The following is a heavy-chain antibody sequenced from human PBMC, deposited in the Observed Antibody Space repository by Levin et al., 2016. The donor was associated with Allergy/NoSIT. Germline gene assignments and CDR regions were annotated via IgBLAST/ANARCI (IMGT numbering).Heavy chain of an antibody. CDR3: AKDIDGSGLGYYFDN. D-gene: IGHD3-22*01. V-gene: IGHV3-9*01. Sequence: SLKISCAASGFTFSTYGMHWVRQAPGKGLEWVSVINWNGGTIDYADSVKGRFTISRDNAKRSLYLQMNSLTTEDTAIYYCAKDIDGSGLGYYFDNWGQGTPVTVSS. CDR2: INWNGGTI. CDR1: GFTFSTYG. J-gene: IGHJ4*02.